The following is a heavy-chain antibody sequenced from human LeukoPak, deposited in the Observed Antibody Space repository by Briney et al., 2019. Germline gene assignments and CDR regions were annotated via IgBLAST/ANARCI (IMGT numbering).Heavy chain of an antibody. J-gene: IGHJ2*01. CDR2: ISYDGSNR. Sequence: GRSLRLSCAASGFTFSSYGMHWVRQAPGKGLEWVAVISYDGSNRYYADSVKGRFTISRDNSKNTLYLQMNSLRAEDTAVYYCAKDHSTGCGGDSPADLWGRGTLVTVSS. CDR3: AKDHSTGCGGDSPADL. D-gene: IGHD2-21*02. CDR1: GFTFSSYG. V-gene: IGHV3-30*18.